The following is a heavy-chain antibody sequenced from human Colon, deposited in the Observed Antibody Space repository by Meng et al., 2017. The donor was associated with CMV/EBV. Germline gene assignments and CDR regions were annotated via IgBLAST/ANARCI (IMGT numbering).Heavy chain of an antibody. J-gene: IGHJ6*02. D-gene: IGHD3-10*01. CDR3: TTLGVTTSDHFYYYNMDV. CDR1: GFIFSNAW. CDR2: IKRKDYGGTA. Sequence: GGSLRLSCAASGFIFSNAWMNWVRQAPGKGLEWVGRIKRKDYGGTADYAAPVKGRFTISRDDSQNTVHLQMNALKTEDTAMYYCTTLGVTTSDHFYYYNMDVWGQGTTVTVSS. V-gene: IGHV3-15*01.